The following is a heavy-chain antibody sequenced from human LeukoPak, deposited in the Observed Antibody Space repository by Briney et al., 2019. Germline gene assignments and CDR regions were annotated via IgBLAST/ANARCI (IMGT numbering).Heavy chain of an antibody. J-gene: IGHJ4*02. V-gene: IGHV4-4*07. CDR1: GGSISSYY. Sequence: PSETLSLTCTVSGGSISSYYWSWIRQPAGKGLEWIGRIYTSGSTNYNPSLKNRVTISVDMYKNQFSLKLISVTAADAAVYYCARRRWGYGSGSYDYWGQGTLVTVSS. CDR3: ARRRWGYGSGSYDY. D-gene: IGHD3-10*01. CDR2: IYTSGST.